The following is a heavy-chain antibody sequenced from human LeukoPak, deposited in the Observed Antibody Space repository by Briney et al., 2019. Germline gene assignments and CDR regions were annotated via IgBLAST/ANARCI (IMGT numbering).Heavy chain of an antibody. V-gene: IGHV3-66*01. D-gene: IGHD2-21*01. Sequence: PGGSLRLSCVASGLSIRNHCMKWVRQAPGKGLEWVSIIHNGGNTYYADSVKGRFTVSRDDSKNTLYLQMNSLRVEDTAVYYCARDSYSTYWGQGTLVTVSS. CDR3: ARDSYSTY. CDR1: GLSIRNHC. CDR2: IHNGGNT. J-gene: IGHJ4*02.